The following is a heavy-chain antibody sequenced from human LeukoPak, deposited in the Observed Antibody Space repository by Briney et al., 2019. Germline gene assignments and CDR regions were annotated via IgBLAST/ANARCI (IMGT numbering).Heavy chain of an antibody. CDR2: INSDGSST. Sequence: QAGGSLRLSSAASGFTFSSYWMHWVRQAPGKVLVLVSRINSDGSSTSYADSVKGRFTISRDNAKNTLYLQMNSLRAEDTAVYYCARGGPIYYYGMDVWGKGTTVTVSS. CDR3: ARGGPIYYYGMDV. V-gene: IGHV3-74*01. J-gene: IGHJ6*04. CDR1: GFTFSSYW. D-gene: IGHD3-10*01.